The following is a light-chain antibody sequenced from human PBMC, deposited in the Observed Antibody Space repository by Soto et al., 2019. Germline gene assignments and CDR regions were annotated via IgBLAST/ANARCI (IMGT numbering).Light chain of an antibody. J-gene: IGKJ2*01. CDR3: QQYGSSPRYT. CDR2: GAS. V-gene: IGKV3-20*01. CDR1: QSVSSSY. Sequence: EIVLTQSPGTLSLSPGERATLSCRASQSVSSSYLAWYQQKPGQAPRLLIYGASSRATGIPDRFSGSGSGTHFTLTISRLEPEDLAVYYCQQYGSSPRYTFGQGTKLEIK.